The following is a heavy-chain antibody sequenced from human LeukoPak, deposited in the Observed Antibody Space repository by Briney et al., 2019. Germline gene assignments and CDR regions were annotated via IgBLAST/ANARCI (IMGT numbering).Heavy chain of an antibody. CDR2: ISAYNGNT. J-gene: IGHJ5*02. D-gene: IGHD6-13*01. CDR1: GYTFTSYG. CDR3: AGKYSSSEDWSDP. Sequence: ASVKVSFKASGYTFTSYGISWVRQAPGQGREWMGWISAYNGNTNYAQKLQGRVTMTTDTSTSTAYMELRSLRSDDTAVYYCAGKYSSSEDWSDPWGQGTLVTVSS. V-gene: IGHV1-18*04.